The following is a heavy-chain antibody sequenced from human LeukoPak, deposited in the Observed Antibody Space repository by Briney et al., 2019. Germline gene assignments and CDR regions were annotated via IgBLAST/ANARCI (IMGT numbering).Heavy chain of an antibody. CDR3: ARDSRATGMDV. CDR1: GFTFSSYG. V-gene: IGHV3-33*01. D-gene: IGHD1-26*01. Sequence: TGVSLRHSCAASGFTFSSYGMHWVRQAPGKGLEWVAVIWYDGSNKYYADSVKGRFTISRDNSKNTLYLQMNSLRAEDTAVYYCARDSRATGMDVWGQGTTVTVSS. CDR2: IWYDGSNK. J-gene: IGHJ6*02.